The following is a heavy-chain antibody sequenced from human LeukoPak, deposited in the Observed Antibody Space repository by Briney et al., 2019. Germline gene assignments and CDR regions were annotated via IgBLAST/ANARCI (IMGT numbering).Heavy chain of an antibody. D-gene: IGHD3-3*01. V-gene: IGHV3-9*01. CDR3: AEDIAPGYDFWSGYAGEFDY. CDR1: GFTFDDYA. Sequence: GGSLRLSCAASGFTFDDYAMHWVRQAPGKGLEWVSGISWIIGSIGYADSVKGRFTISRDNAKNSLYLQMNSLRAEDTALYYCAEDIAPGYDFWSGYAGEFDYWGQGTLVTVSS. CDR2: ISWIIGSI. J-gene: IGHJ4*02.